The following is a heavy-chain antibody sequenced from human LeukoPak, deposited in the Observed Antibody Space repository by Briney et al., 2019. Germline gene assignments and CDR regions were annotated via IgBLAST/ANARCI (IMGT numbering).Heavy chain of an antibody. CDR3: ARSYGPYQIDS. CDR1: DGSMSSDA. CDR2: IYHCGSA. J-gene: IGHJ4*02. D-gene: IGHD2-2*01. V-gene: IGHV4-30-2*01. Sequence: SQTLSLTCAVSDGSMSSDAWTWIRQPRGMAREWIGYIYHCGSAYYNPSLKSRVTISLDRSKNQCSLKLSSMTAADTAFYYCARSYGPYQIDSWGQGTLVTASS.